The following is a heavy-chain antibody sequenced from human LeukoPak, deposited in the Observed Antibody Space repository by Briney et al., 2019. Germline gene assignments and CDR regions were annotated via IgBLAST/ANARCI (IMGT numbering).Heavy chain of an antibody. CDR1: GFTLTNHG. V-gene: IGHV3-23*01. Sequence: GGSLRLSCAVSGFTLTNHGVSWVRQASGKGLEWVSIITGTGGRYYGDSVKGRFILSRDNSKNTVYMQMSSLRAEDTATYYCAKDYCRDGNCPFPFDSWGQGTLVTVSS. J-gene: IGHJ4*02. CDR3: AKDYCRDGNCPFPFDS. CDR2: ITGTGGR. D-gene: IGHD2-15*01.